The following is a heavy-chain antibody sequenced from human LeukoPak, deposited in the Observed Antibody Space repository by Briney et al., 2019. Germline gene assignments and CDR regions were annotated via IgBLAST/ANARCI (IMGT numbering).Heavy chain of an antibody. D-gene: IGHD1-14*01. CDR3: TRSAKNPEFDY. Sequence: QPGGSLRLSCAASGFTFSGSAMHWVRQASGKGLEWVGRIRSKANSYATAYAASVKGRFTISRDDSKNTAYLQMNSLKTEDTAVYYCTRSAKNPEFDYWGRGTLVTVSS. CDR1: GFTFSGSA. CDR2: IRSKANSYAT. J-gene: IGHJ4*02. V-gene: IGHV3-73*01.